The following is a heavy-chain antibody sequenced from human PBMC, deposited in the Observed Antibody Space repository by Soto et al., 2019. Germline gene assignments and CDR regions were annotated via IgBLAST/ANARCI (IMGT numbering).Heavy chain of an antibody. CDR3: AKVRYSSPMGYYYGMDV. Sequence: SVKVSCKASRVAFDKFIVTWVRQDPGLGLEWVGGIIPVFGTANYAQKFQGGVTITADESTSTSYMEVNNLRSEDTAVYYCAKVRYSSPMGYYYGMDVWGQGTTVTVSS. CDR2: IIPVFGTA. J-gene: IGHJ6*02. CDR1: RVAFDKFI. D-gene: IGHD2-2*01. V-gene: IGHV1-69*13.